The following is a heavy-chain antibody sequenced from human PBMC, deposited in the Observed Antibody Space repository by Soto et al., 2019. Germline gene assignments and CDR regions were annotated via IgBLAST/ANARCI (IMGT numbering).Heavy chain of an antibody. J-gene: IGHJ6*03. Sequence: QVQLVQSGAEVKKPGASVKFSCKASGYTFTSYYMHWVRQAPGQGLEWMGIINPSGGSTSYAQKFHGRVAMTRDTSTSTVYMELSSLRSEDTAVYYCARNIAVAGTDYMDVWGKGTTVTVSS. CDR3: ARNIAVAGTDYMDV. V-gene: IGHV1-46*03. CDR2: INPSGGST. CDR1: GYTFTSYY. D-gene: IGHD6-19*01.